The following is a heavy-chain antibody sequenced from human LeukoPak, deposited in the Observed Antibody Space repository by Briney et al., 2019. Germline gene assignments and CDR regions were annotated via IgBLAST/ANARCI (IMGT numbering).Heavy chain of an antibody. CDR3: ARVRGFGNWYFDL. J-gene: IGHJ2*01. Sequence: ASVKVSCKASGYTFTSYDINWVRQATGQGLEWMGWMNPNSGNTGYAQKFQGRVTITRNTSTSTAYMELSSLTSEDTAVYYCARVRGFGNWYFDLWGRGTLVTVSS. V-gene: IGHV1-8*03. D-gene: IGHD3-10*01. CDR2: MNPNSGNT. CDR1: GYTFTSYD.